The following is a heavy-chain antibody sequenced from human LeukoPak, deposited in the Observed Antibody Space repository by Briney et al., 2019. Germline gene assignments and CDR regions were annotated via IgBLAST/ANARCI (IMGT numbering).Heavy chain of an antibody. V-gene: IGHV3-30*18. CDR1: GFTFSSYG. CDR2: ISYDGSNK. J-gene: IGHJ6*03. D-gene: IGHD3-22*01. CDR3: AKDSYYYDSSGYYPYYYYYYMDV. Sequence: GGSLRLSCAASGFTFSSYGMNWVRQAPGKGLEWVAVISYDGSNKYYADSVKGRFTISRDNSKNTLYLQMNSLRAEDTAVYYCAKDSYYYDSSGYYPYYYYYYMDVWGKGTTVTVSS.